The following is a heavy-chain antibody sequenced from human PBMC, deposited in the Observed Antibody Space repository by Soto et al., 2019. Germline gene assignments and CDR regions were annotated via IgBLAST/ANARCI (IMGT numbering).Heavy chain of an antibody. Sequence: GGSLRLSCAASGFTFSSYAMSWIRQAPGKGLEWVSDISSSGSTIYYADSVKGRFTISRDNAKNSLYLQMNSLRAEDTAVYYCARDSLLTGYYSYYYYYYMDVWGKGTTVTVSS. J-gene: IGHJ6*03. CDR2: ISSSGSTI. D-gene: IGHD3-9*01. CDR3: ARDSLLTGYYSYYYYYYMDV. CDR1: GFTFSSYA. V-gene: IGHV3-11*01.